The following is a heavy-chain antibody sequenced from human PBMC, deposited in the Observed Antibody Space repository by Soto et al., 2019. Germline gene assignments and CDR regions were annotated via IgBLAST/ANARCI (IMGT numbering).Heavy chain of an antibody. V-gene: IGHV1-69*02. CDR3: ARVLRAAAAGPFDY. CDR2: ISPILGIA. CDR1: GGTFSSYT. J-gene: IGHJ4*02. Sequence: QVQLVQSGAEVKKPGSSVKVSCKASGGTFSSYTISWVRQAPGQGLEWMGRISPILGIANYAQKFQGRVTITADKSPSTAYMELSSLRSEDTAVYYCARVLRAAAAGPFDYWGQGTLVTVSS. D-gene: IGHD6-13*01.